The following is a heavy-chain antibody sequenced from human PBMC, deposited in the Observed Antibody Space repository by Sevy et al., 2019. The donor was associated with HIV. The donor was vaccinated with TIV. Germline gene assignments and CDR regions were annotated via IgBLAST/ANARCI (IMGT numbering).Heavy chain of an antibody. Sequence: GGSLRLSCAASGFTFSNYAMNWVRQAPGKGLEWVSGISGRGGSGDKTHYADSLKGRFTISRDDSKNSLYLQLNSLRAEDTAIYYCARKYDSSGYFDYWGQGTLVTVSS. CDR3: ARKYDSSGYFDY. CDR1: GFTFSNYA. J-gene: IGHJ4*02. V-gene: IGHV3-23*01. CDR2: ISGRGGSGDKT. D-gene: IGHD3-22*01.